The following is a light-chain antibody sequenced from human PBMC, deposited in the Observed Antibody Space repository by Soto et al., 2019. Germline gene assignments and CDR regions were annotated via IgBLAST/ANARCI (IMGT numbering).Light chain of an antibody. J-gene: IGLJ1*01. CDR3: SSYTSSSSYV. V-gene: IGLV2-14*01. CDR2: YVS. Sequence: QSALTQPASVSGSPGQSITISCTGTSSDVGGYNYVSWYQQHPGKAPKLMIYYVSNRPSGVSNRFSGSKSGNTASPTISGLQAEDEADYYCSSYTSSSSYVFGTGTKLTVL. CDR1: SSDVGGYNY.